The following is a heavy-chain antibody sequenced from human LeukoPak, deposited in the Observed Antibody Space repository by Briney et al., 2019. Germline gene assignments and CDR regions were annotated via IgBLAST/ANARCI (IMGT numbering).Heavy chain of an antibody. J-gene: IGHJ3*02. V-gene: IGHV4-61*02. CDR1: GGSISSGSYY. CDR3: ARDGGYCSSTSCFRAFDI. D-gene: IGHD2-2*01. Sequence: SQTLSLTCTVSGGSISSGSYYWSWIRQPAGKGLEWIGRIYTSGSTNYNPSLKSRVTISVDTSKNQFSLKLSSVTAADTAVYYCARDGGYCSSTSCFRAFDIWGQGTMVTVSS. CDR2: IYTSGST.